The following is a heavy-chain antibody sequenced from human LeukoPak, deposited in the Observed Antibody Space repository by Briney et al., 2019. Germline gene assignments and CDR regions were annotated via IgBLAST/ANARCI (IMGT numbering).Heavy chain of an antibody. CDR2: ITGSGGNT. Sequence: GGSLRLSCAASGLTFGKYAMTWVRQAQGKGLQWVSAITGSGGNTYYAHSVEGRFAISRDNAKNSLYLQMNSLRAGDTAVYYCARDGLRFCSSTSCYSGYYYYGMDVWGQGTTVTVSS. CDR3: ARDGLRFCSSTSCYSGYYYYGMDV. CDR1: GLTFGKYA. J-gene: IGHJ6*02. V-gene: IGHV3-23*01. D-gene: IGHD2-2*01.